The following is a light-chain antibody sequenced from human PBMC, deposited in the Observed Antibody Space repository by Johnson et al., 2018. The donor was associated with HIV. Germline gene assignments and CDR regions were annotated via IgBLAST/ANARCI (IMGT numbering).Light chain of an antibody. CDR2: DNN. V-gene: IGLV1-51*01. Sequence: QSVLTQPPSVSAAPGQKVTIYCSGSSSNIGNNYVSWYQQLPGTAPKLLIYDNNKRPSGIPDRFSGSKSGTSATLDITGLQTGDEAEYYCGTWDGSLSLYVFGTGTKVTVL. J-gene: IGLJ1*01. CDR1: SSNIGNNY. CDR3: GTWDGSLSLYV.